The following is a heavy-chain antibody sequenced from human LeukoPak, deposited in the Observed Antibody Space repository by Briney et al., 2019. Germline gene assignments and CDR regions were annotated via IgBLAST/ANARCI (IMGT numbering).Heavy chain of an antibody. Sequence: SETLSLTCAVYGGSFSGYYWSWIRQPPGKGLEWIGEINHSGSTNYNPSLKSRLTISADTSKNQFSLQLRSVTAADTAVYYCVIGVGWQPDYWGQGALVTVSS. J-gene: IGHJ4*02. V-gene: IGHV4-34*01. D-gene: IGHD2-15*01. CDR1: GGSFSGYY. CDR3: VIGVGWQPDY. CDR2: INHSGST.